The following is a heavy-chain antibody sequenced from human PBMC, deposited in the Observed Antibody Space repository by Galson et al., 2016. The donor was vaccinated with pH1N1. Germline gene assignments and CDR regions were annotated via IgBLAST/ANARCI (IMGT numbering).Heavy chain of an antibody. V-gene: IGHV4-39*01. CDR3: AKVEPYCSSWNYNYGMDV. J-gene: IGHJ6*02. CDR1: GDSISSGTYY. D-gene: IGHD6-13*01. CDR2: IYYNWRT. Sequence: LSLTCTVSGDSISSGTYYWSWIRQPPVKGLEWIGSIYYNWRTDANPSLRSRVTITADMSNNQFLLKLDSVTAADTAVYYCAKVEPYCSSWNYNYGMDVWGQGTTVTVSS.